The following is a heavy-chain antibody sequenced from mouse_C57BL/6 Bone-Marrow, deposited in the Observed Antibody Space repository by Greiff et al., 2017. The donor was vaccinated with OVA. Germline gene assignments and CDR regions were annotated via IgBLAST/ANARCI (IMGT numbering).Heavy chain of an antibody. CDR1: GFSFNTYA. D-gene: IGHD2-5*01. J-gene: IGHJ3*01. Sequence: EVKLVESGGGLVQPKGSLKLSCAASGFSFNTYAMNWVRQAPGKGLEWVARIRSKSNNYATYYADSVKDRFTISRDDSESMLYLQMNNLKTEDTAMYYCVRSYSNSFAYWGQGTLVTVSA. CDR3: VRSYSNSFAY. CDR2: IRSKSNNYAT. V-gene: IGHV10-1*01.